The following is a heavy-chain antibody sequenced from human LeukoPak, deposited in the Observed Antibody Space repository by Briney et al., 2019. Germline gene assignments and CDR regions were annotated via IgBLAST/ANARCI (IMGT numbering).Heavy chain of an antibody. CDR3: AKNPIDY. CDR2: ISYDGINK. J-gene: IGHJ4*02. CDR1: GFTFSSYS. Sequence: HPGGSLRLSCAASGFTFSSYSMHWVRQAPGKGLEWVAVISYDGINKYYADSVKGRFTISRDNSKNTLYLQMNSLRAEDTAVYYCAKNPIDYWGQGTLVTVSS. V-gene: IGHV3-30-3*02.